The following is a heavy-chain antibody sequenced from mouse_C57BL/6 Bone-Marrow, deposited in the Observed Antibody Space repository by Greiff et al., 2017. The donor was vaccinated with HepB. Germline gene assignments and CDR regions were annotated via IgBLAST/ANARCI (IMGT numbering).Heavy chain of an antibody. CDR3: ARDYGSRAWFAD. CDR2: IHPNSGST. V-gene: IGHV1-64*01. CDR1: GYTFTSYW. J-gene: IGHJ3*01. Sequence: QVQLQQPGAELVKPGASVKLSCKASGYTFTSYWMHWVKQRPGQGLEWIGMIHPNSGSTNYNEKFKSKATLTVDKSSSTAYMQLSSLTSEDSAVYYCARDYGSRAWFADWGQGTLVTVSA. D-gene: IGHD1-1*01.